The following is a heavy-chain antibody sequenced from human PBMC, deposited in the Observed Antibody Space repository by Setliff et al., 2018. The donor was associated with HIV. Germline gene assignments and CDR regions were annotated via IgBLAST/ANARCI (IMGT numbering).Heavy chain of an antibody. Sequence: PSETLSLTCTVSGGSISSGDYYWTWIRQSPGRGLEWIGYIYYSGETNYNPSLKSRVTFSVDTSKNQFSLKLSSVTAADSAVYYCARDNSYYYGSGSHYWYGMDVWGQGTTVTVSS. J-gene: IGHJ6*01. V-gene: IGHV4-61*08. CDR3: ARDNSYYYGSGSHYWYGMDV. CDR2: IYYSGET. CDR1: GGSISSGDYY. D-gene: IGHD3-10*01.